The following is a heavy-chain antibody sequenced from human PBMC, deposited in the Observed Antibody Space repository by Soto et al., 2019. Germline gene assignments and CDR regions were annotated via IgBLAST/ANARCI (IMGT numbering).Heavy chain of an antibody. CDR3: AKKVKSGSGSPLFDY. CDR1: GFTFSSYS. CDR2: FRSGGDDDTT. V-gene: IGHV3-23*01. Sequence: GGSLRLSCAASGFTFSSYSMSWVRQAPGKGLEWASGFRSGGDDDTTYYADSVRGRFTISRDNSKNTLFLQMNSLRAEDTAIYYCAKKVKSGSGSPLFDYWGQATLVTVSS. J-gene: IGHJ4*02. D-gene: IGHD3-10*01.